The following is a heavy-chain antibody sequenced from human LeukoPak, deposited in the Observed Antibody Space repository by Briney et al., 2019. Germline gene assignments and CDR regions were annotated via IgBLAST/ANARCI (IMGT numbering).Heavy chain of an antibody. J-gene: IGHJ4*02. CDR2: ISGSGGST. Sequence: PGGSLRLSCAASGFTFSSYAMSWVRQAPGKGLEWVSAISGSGGSTYYADSVKGRFTISRDNSKDTLYLQMNSLRAEDTAVYYCAKSQLLWFGEDFDYWGQGTLVTVSS. CDR1: GFTFSSYA. D-gene: IGHD3-10*01. V-gene: IGHV3-23*01. CDR3: AKSQLLWFGEDFDY.